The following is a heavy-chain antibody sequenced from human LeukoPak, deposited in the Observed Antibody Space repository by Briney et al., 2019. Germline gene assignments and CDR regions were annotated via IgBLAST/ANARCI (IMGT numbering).Heavy chain of an antibody. V-gene: IGHV1-18*01. Sequence: ASVKVSCKASGYTFTSYGISWVRQAPGQGLEWMGWISAYNGNTNYAQKLQGRVTMTTDTSTSTAYTELRSLRSDDTAVYYCARAPPYDFWSGYHHDAFDIWGQGTMVTVSS. CDR1: GYTFTSYG. J-gene: IGHJ3*02. CDR2: ISAYNGNT. CDR3: ARAPPYDFWSGYHHDAFDI. D-gene: IGHD3-3*01.